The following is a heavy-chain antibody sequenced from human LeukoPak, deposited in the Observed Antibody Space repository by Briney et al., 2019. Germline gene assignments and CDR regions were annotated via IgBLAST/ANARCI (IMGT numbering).Heavy chain of an antibody. Sequence: GGSLRLSCAASGFTFSSYSMNWVRQAPGKGLEWVSSISSSSSYIYYTDSVKGRFTISRDNAKNSLYLQMNSLRAEDTAVYYCARSRGCGGDCYDHQGPGFYWEFDYWGQGTLVTVSS. CDR2: ISSSSSYI. V-gene: IGHV3-21*01. D-gene: IGHD2-21*02. CDR1: GFTFSSYS. J-gene: IGHJ4*02. CDR3: ARSRGCGGDCYDHQGPGFYWEFDY.